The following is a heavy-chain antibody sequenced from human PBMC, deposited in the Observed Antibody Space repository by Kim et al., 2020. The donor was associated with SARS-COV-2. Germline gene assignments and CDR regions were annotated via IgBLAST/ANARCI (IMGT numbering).Heavy chain of an antibody. D-gene: IGHD3-9*01. V-gene: IGHV1-18*01. J-gene: IGHJ4*02. CDR3: ARVLPYFDWFFDY. Sequence: NYGRKLKGRVTMTTDPSTSTASMELRSLRSDDTAVYYCARVLPYFDWFFDYWGQGTLVTVSS.